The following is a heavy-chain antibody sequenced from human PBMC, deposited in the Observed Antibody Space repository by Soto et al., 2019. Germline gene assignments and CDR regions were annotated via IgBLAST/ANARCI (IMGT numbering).Heavy chain of an antibody. CDR2: ISVSGGST. D-gene: IGHD3-22*01. CDR1: GFTFINYA. Sequence: GGSLRLSCAASGFTFINYAMNWVRQAPGKGLEWVSGISVSGGSTYYADSVKGRFTVSRDSSKNTVFLQMNSLRAEDTAVYFCAKGMYYYDSSGYRLFDYWGQGTLVTVSS. V-gene: IGHV3-23*01. CDR3: AKGMYYYDSSGYRLFDY. J-gene: IGHJ4*02.